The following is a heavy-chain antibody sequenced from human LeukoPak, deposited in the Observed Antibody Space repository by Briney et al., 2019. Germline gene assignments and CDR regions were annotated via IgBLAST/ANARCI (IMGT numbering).Heavy chain of an antibody. CDR1: GFTFSNYA. V-gene: IGHV3-23*01. CDR3: AKRAGYSSTWYSFDY. D-gene: IGHD6-13*01. J-gene: IGHJ4*02. Sequence: PGGSLRLSCAASGFTFSNYAMSWVRQGPGKGLEWVSVISGDGSRTNYADSVKGRFTISRDNSKDTLLLQMNSLRAEDTAVYYCAKRAGYSSTWYSFDYWGQGTLVTVSS. CDR2: ISGDGSRT.